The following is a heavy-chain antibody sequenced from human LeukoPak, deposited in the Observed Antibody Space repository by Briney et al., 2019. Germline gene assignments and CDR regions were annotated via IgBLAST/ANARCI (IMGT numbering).Heavy chain of an antibody. D-gene: IGHD1-26*01. CDR1: GFTFSSYS. V-gene: IGHV3-48*04. Sequence: GGSLRLSCAASGFTFSSYSMNWVRQAPGKGLEWVSYISSSSSTIYYADSVKGRFTISRDNAKNSLYLQMNSLRGEDTAVYYCARGTSNSGSYYNWFDPWGQGTLVSVSS. CDR3: ARGTSNSGSYYNWFDP. J-gene: IGHJ5*02. CDR2: ISSSSSTI.